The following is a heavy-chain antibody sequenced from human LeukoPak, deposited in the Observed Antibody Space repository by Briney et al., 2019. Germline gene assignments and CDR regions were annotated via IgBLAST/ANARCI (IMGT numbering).Heavy chain of an antibody. CDR1: RFTFSSYG. Sequence: GGSLRLSCAASRFTFSSYGMHWVRQVPGKGLEWVAYIQYDGSNEQYADSVKGRFSISRDSSKNILYLQMNSLRAEDTAVYYCARLLVYNSGGEAFDHWGQGTLVTVSS. CDR2: IQYDGSNE. V-gene: IGHV3-30*12. D-gene: IGHD1-20*01. CDR3: ARLLVYNSGGEAFDH. J-gene: IGHJ4*02.